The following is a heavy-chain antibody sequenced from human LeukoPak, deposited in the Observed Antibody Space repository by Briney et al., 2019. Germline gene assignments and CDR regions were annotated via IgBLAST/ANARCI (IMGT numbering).Heavy chain of an antibody. V-gene: IGHV3-15*07. CDR3: TTGNWGPY. Sequence: GGSLRLSCAASGFTFSDAWMNWVRQAPGKGLEWVGRIKRKTDGGTTDYAAPVKGKFTISRDDSKNTLYLQMNSLKTEDTAVYYCTTGNWGPYWGQGTLVTVSS. J-gene: IGHJ4*02. CDR2: IKRKTDGGTT. CDR1: GFTFSDAW. D-gene: IGHD7-27*01.